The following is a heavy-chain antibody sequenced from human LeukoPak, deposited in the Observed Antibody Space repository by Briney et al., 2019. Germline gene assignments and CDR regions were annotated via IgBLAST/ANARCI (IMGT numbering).Heavy chain of an antibody. CDR1: GGSFSGYY. Sequence: SETLSLTCAVYGGSFSGYYWSWIRQSPGKGLEWIGEINHSGSTNYNPSLKSRVTISVDTSKNQFSLKLRSVTAADTAVYYCARRRQCDSSVFWNFDLWGRGTLVTVSS. V-gene: IGHV4-34*01. D-gene: IGHD6-6*01. CDR2: INHSGST. CDR3: ARRRQCDSSVFWNFDL. J-gene: IGHJ2*01.